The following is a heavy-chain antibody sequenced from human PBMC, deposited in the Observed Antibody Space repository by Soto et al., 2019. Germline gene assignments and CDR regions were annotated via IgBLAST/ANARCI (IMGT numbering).Heavy chain of an antibody. V-gene: IGHV3-30-3*01. D-gene: IGHD1-26*01. CDR2: ISYDGSNK. CDR1: GFTFSSYA. CDR3: AREGGVGATGGPFDY. J-gene: IGHJ4*02. Sequence: SGGSLRLSCAASGFTFSSYAMHWVRQAPGKGLEWVAVISYDGSNKYYADSVKGRFTISRDNSKNTLYLQMNSLRAEDTAVYYCAREGGVGATGGPFDYWGQGTLVTVSS.